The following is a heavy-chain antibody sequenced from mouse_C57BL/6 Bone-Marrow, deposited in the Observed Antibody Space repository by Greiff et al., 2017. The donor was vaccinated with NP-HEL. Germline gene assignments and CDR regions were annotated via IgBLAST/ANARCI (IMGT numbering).Heavy chain of an antibody. CDR1: GFTFSDFY. J-gene: IGHJ4*01. V-gene: IGHV7-1*01. CDR3: ARDAGLLGAMDY. D-gene: IGHD4-1*01. CDR2: SRNKANDYTT. Sequence: EVKVVDSGGGLVQSGRSLRLSCATSGFTFSDFYMEWVRQAPGKGLEWIAASRNKANDYTTEYSASVKGRFIVSRDTSQSILYLQMNALRAEDTAIYYCARDAGLLGAMDYWGQGTSVTVSS.